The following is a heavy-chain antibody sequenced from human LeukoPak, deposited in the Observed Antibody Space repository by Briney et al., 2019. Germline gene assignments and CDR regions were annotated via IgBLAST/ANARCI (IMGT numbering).Heavy chain of an antibody. CDR1: GLTFSSYS. V-gene: IGHV3-21*01. CDR3: ARPPLGYCSSTSCLENWFDP. Sequence: GGSLRLSCAASGLTFSSYSMNWVRQAPGKGLEWVSSISSSSSYIYYADSVKGRFTISRDNAKNSLYLQMNSLRAEDTAVYYCARPPLGYCSSTSCLENWFDPWGQGTLVTVSS. J-gene: IGHJ5*02. D-gene: IGHD2-2*01. CDR2: ISSSSSYI.